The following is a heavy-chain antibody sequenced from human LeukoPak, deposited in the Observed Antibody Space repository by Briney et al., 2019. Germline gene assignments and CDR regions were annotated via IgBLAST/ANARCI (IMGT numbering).Heavy chain of an antibody. CDR2: IYPGDSDT. D-gene: IGHD3-16*02. Sequence: GESLKISCKGSGYSFTSYWIGWVRQMPGKGLEWMGIIYPGDSDTRYSPSFQGQVTISADKSISTAYLQWSSLKASDTAMYYCARSGIVHLNTYNWFDPWGQGTLVTVSS. CDR1: GYSFTSYW. V-gene: IGHV5-51*01. J-gene: IGHJ5*02. CDR3: ARSGIVHLNTYNWFDP.